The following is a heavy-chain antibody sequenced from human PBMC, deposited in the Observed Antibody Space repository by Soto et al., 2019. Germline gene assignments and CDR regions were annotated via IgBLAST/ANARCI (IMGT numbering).Heavy chain of an antibody. CDR3: ASERRGMDV. CDR1: GDSVSSNSAG. CDR2: TYYRSKWYN. J-gene: IGHJ6*02. Sequence: SQTLSLTCAITGDSVSSNSAGWSWVRQSPSRGLEWLGRTYYRSKWYNDYAVSVKSRITINPDTSKNQFSLQLNSVTPEDTAVYYCASERRGMDVWGQGTTVTVSS. V-gene: IGHV6-1*01.